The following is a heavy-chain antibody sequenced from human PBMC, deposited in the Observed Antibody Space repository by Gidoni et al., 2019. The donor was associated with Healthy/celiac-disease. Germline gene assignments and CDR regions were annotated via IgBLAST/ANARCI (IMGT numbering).Heavy chain of an antibody. CDR2: IKQDGSEK. D-gene: IGHD3-9*01. CDR3: AREYYDILTGYQYYFDY. CDR1: GFPFSSYW. V-gene: IGHV3-7*01. Sequence: EVQLVESGGGLVQPGGSLRLPCAASGFPFSSYWVSWVRQAPGKGLEWLANIKQDGSEKYYVDSVKGRFTISRDNAKNSLYLQMNSLRAEDTAVYYCAREYYDILTGYQYYFDYWGQGTLVTVSS. J-gene: IGHJ4*02.